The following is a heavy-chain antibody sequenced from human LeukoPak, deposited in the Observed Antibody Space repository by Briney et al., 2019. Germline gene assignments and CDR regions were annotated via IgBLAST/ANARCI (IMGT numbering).Heavy chain of an antibody. CDR3: AGGYSSGWIYYYYYGMDV. J-gene: IGHJ6*02. Sequence: GGSLRLSCAASGFTCSSYSMNWVRQAPGKGLEWVSYISSSSSTIYYADSVKGRFTISRDNAKNSLYLQMNSLRAEDTAVYYCAGGYSSGWIYYYYYGMDVWGQGTTVTVSS. D-gene: IGHD6-19*01. V-gene: IGHV3-48*01. CDR2: ISSSSSTI. CDR1: GFTCSSYS.